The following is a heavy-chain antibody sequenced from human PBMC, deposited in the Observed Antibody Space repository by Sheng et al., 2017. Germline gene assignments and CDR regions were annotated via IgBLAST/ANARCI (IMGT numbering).Heavy chain of an antibody. V-gene: IGHV4-31*11. J-gene: IGHJ4*02. D-gene: IGHD5-12*01. CDR2: IYYSGST. CDR1: GGSISSGGYY. CDR3: ARDKDGYNALDY. Sequence: QVQLQESGPGLVKPSQTLSLTCAVSGGSISSGGYYWSWIRQHPGKGLGVGLGYIYYSGSTYYAPSLKSRVTISVDTSKNQFSLKLSSVTAADTAVYYCARDKDGYNALDYWGQGTLVIVSS.